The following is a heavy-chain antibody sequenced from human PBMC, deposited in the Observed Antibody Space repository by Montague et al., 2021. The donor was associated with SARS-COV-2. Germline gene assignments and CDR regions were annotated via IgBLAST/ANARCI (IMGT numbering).Heavy chain of an antibody. V-gene: IGHV4-4*02. J-gene: IGHJ4*02. CDR3: ARVGWELRVGDYDFDY. Sequence: SETRSLTCDVSGASISSHEWWSWVRQPPGKGLEWIGNNYYTGSTNYNSSLKSRLTISVDTSENQFSLKVTSVTPADTAVYYCARVGWELRVGDYDFDYWGQGTLVTVSS. CDR2: NYYTGST. D-gene: IGHD1-26*01. CDR1: GASISSHEW.